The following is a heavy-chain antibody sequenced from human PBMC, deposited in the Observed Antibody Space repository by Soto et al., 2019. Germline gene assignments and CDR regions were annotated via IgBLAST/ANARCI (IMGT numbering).Heavy chain of an antibody. D-gene: IGHD3-3*01. Sequence: QVQLVQSGAEMKKPGSSVTVSCKVFGGTFISYSFSWVRQAPGQGPEWMGGIIPILGTPNYAQNFQGRVTITADGSTSTAYMELSSLRSGDTAVYYCAGGVWRGYSEYYYGMDVWGQGTTVTVSS. V-gene: IGHV1-69*01. CDR2: IIPILGTP. CDR1: GGTFISYS. CDR3: AGGVWRGYSEYYYGMDV. J-gene: IGHJ6*02.